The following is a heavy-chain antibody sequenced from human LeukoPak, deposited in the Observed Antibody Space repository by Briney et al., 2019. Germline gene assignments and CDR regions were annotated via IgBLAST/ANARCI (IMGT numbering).Heavy chain of an antibody. Sequence: GGSLRLSCAASGFTFSSYAMSWVRQAPGKGLEWVSAISGSGGSTYYADSVKGRFTISRDNARSSLYLQMHSLRVEDTALYYCARESDGFDVWGQGTMVTVSS. CDR2: ISGSGGST. CDR1: GFTFSSYA. CDR3: ARESDGFDV. V-gene: IGHV3-23*01. J-gene: IGHJ3*01.